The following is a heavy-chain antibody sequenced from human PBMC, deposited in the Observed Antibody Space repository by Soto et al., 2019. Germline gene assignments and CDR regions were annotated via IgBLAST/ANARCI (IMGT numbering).Heavy chain of an antibody. Sequence: GESLKISCAAPGFTFSSSWMTWVRQAPGKGLAWVANIKEDGSEKYYVDSVKGRFTISRDNTNESLYLQMNSLRAEDTAVYYCARDPATVGYRGLVVWGPETTVNVFS. CDR2: IKEDGSEK. V-gene: IGHV3-7*01. CDR1: GFTFSSSW. D-gene: IGHD4-4*01. J-gene: IGHJ6*02. CDR3: ARDPATVGYRGLVV.